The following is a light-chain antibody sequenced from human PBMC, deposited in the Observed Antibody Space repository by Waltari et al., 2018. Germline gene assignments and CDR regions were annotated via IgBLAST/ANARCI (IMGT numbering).Light chain of an antibody. J-gene: IGKJ1*01. CDR2: GAS. Sequence: EIVLTQSPGSLSSSPGERVTLSCRASQRVSRALAWYQQKPGQAPGLLIFGASNRATGIPDRFSGSGSETDFSLTISRLEPEDFAVYYCQRYVRLPATFGRGTKVEIK. CDR3: QRYVRLPAT. CDR1: QRVSRA. V-gene: IGKV3-20*01.